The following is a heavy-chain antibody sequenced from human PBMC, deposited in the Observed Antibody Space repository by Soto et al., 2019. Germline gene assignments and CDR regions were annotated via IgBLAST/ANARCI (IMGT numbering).Heavy chain of an antibody. J-gene: IGHJ6*02. V-gene: IGHV3-48*03. D-gene: IGHD2-2*02. CDR3: ARDGYCTSTSCYNPV. Sequence: LRLSCAASGFTFSSYEMNWVRQAPGKGLEWVSYISTSGSSIYYADSVKGRFTISRDNAKNSLYLQMNSLRAEDTAIYYCARDGYCTSTSCYNPVWGQGTTATVSS. CDR2: ISTSGSSI. CDR1: GFTFSSYE.